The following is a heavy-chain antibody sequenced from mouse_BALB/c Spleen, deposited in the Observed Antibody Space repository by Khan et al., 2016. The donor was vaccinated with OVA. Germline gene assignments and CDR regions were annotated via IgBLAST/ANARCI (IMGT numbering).Heavy chain of an antibody. CDR2: ISPYSGNT. V-gene: IGHV1S137*01. D-gene: IGHD2-3*01. CDR1: GYTFTDYA. CDR3: GRPDYDGYYAY. Sequence: QVQLQQAGPELVRPGVSVKISCQGSGYTFTDYAMYWVKQSPGKGLEWIGLISPYSGNTNYNQKFKGKATLTFDKSSSTAYMELARLKSEDSAIYYCGRPDYDGYYAYWGQGTTLTVSA. J-gene: IGHJ2*01.